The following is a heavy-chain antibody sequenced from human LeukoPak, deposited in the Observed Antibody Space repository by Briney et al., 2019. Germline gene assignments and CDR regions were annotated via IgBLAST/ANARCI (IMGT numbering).Heavy chain of an antibody. Sequence: PSETLSLTCAVYGGSFSGYYWSWIRQPPGKGLEWIGEINHSGSTNYNPSHKSRVTISVDTSKNQFSLKLSSVTAADTAVYYCARGTWHLDLYYYMDVWGKGTTVTVSS. D-gene: IGHD1-1*01. CDR3: ARGTWHLDLYYYMDV. J-gene: IGHJ6*03. V-gene: IGHV4-34*01. CDR2: INHSGST. CDR1: GGSFSGYY.